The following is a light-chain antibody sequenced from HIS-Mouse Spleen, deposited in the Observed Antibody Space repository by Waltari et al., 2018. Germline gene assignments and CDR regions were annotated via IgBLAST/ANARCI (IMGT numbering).Light chain of an antibody. V-gene: IGKV2-28*01. CDR1: QSLLHSNGYNY. J-gene: IGKJ5*01. Sequence: DIVMSQSPLSLPVTPGEPASISCRSSQSLLHSNGYNYLDWYLQKPGQSPQLLIYLGSNRASGVPDRFSGSGAGTDFTLKISRVEAEDVGVYYCMQATQFITFGQGTRLEIK. CDR3: MQATQFIT. CDR2: LGS.